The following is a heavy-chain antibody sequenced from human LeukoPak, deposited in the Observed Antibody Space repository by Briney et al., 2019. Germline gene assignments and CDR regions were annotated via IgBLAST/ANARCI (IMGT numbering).Heavy chain of an antibody. V-gene: IGHV4-61*01. CDR3: ARGRSYVFDFDS. D-gene: IGHD3-16*01. J-gene: IGHJ4*02. CDR2: KYYSGST. Sequence: SETLSLTCDVSGVSINTCCYYWTWIRQPPGKGLEWIGYKYYSGSTRYNSSLRSRLTISLDSSKNQFSLRLTSVTAADTAVYYCARGRSYVFDFDSWGPRTLVIASS. CDR1: GVSINTCCYY.